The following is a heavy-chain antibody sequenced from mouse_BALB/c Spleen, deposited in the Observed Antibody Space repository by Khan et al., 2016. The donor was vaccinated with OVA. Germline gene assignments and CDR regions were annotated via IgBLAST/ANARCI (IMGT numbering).Heavy chain of an antibody. CDR3: ATSYFYGYYFDY. CDR1: GFTFTSYG. D-gene: IGHD1-1*01. CDR2: ISSDSNTI. V-gene: IGHV5-17*02. J-gene: IGHJ2*01. Sequence: EVELVESGGGLVQSGGSRKLSCAASGFTFTSYGMHWIRQAPEKGLEWVAYISSDSNTIYYADTVKGRFTISRDNPKNTLFLQMTSLRSGDTAMYFCATSYFYGYYFDYWGQGTTRTVSS.